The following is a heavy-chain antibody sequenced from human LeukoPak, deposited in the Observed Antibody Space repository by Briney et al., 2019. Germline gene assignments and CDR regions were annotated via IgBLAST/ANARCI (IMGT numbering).Heavy chain of an antibody. CDR3: AKGRLEWLSFDY. V-gene: IGHV3-23*01. D-gene: IGHD3-3*01. CDR2: ISGSGGST. J-gene: IGHJ4*02. Sequence: GGSLRLSCAASGFTFSSYAMSWVRQAPGKGLEWVSGISGSGGSTYYADSVKGRFTISRDNSKNTLYLQMNSLRAEDTAVYYCAKGRLEWLSFDYWGQGTLVTVSS. CDR1: GFTFSSYA.